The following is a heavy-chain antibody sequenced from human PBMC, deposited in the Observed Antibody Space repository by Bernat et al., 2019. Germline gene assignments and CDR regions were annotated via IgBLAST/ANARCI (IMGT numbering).Heavy chain of an antibody. Sequence: QVQLVESGGGVVQPGRSLRLSCAASGFTFSSYGMHWVRQAPGQGLEWMGIINPSGGSTIYAQKFQGRVTMTRDTSTSTVYMELSSLRSEDTAVYYCARVADFWSGYYFPFFDYWGQGTLVTVSS. CDR1: GFTFSSYG. V-gene: IGHV1-46*01. D-gene: IGHD3-3*01. CDR2: INPSGGST. CDR3: ARVADFWSGYYFPFFDY. J-gene: IGHJ4*02.